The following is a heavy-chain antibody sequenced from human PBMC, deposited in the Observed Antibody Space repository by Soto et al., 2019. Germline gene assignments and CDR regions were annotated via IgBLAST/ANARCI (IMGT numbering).Heavy chain of an antibody. Sequence: QVQLQESGPGLVKPSGTLSLTCAVSGGSISSSNWWSWVRQPPGKGLEWIGEIYHSGSTNYNPSLKXRFXLSVDKSKNQFSLKLSSVTAADTAVYYSARVTGHYSYGMDVWGQGTTVTVSS. V-gene: IGHV4-4*02. J-gene: IGHJ6*02. CDR2: IYHSGST. CDR3: ARVTGHYSYGMDV. D-gene: IGHD3-10*01. CDR1: GGSISSSNW.